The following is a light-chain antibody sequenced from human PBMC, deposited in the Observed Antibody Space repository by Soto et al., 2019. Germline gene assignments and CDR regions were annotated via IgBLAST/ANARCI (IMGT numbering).Light chain of an antibody. CDR2: AAS. CDR3: QQYYSYPIT. CDR1: QGISSY. Sequence: IQLTQSPSSLSASVGVRGTITFRASQGISSYLAWYQQKPGKAPKLLIYAASTLQSGVPSRFSGSGSGTDFTLTISRLQSEDFATYYCQQYYSYPITFGQGKRLEIK. V-gene: IGKV1-9*01. J-gene: IGKJ5*01.